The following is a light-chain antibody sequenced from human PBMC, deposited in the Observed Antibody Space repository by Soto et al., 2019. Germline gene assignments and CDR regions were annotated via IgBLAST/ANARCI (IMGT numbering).Light chain of an antibody. CDR1: SSDIGGYNY. J-gene: IGLJ1*01. CDR2: EVS. Sequence: QSALTQPASVSGSPGQSITISCTGTSSDIGGYNYVSWYQQHPGKAPKLMIYEVSNRPSGISNRFSGSKSGNTASLTISGLRAADEADYYCASYRDSNTFVFGTGTKVTVL. CDR3: ASYRDSNTFV. V-gene: IGLV2-14*01.